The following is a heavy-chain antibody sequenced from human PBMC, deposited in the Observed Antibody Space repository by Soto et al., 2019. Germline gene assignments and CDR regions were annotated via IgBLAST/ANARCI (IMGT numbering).Heavy chain of an antibody. J-gene: IGHJ4*02. V-gene: IGHV3-30*18. CDR2: ISFDGSNI. CDR1: GFTFNNYA. CDR3: AKGGDTLGIDY. Sequence: QVQLVESGGGVVQPGRSLRLSCAASGFTFNNYAMHWVRQAPGKGLEWVAVISFDGSNIYYADSVKGRFTISRDNSKNTLSLQMNSLRAEDTALYYCAKGGDTLGIDYWGQGTLVTVSS. D-gene: IGHD2-21*02.